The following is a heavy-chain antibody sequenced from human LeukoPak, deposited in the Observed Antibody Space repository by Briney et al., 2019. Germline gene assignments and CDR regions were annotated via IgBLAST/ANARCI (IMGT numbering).Heavy chain of an antibody. V-gene: IGHV1-18*01. CDR2: ISAYNGNT. Sequence: ASVKVSCKASGYTFTSYGISWARQAPGQGLEWMGWISAYNGNTNYAQKLQGRVTMTTDTSTSTAYMELRSLRSDDTAVYYCARDHDSGSYPDYWGQGTLVTVSS. D-gene: IGHD1-26*01. J-gene: IGHJ4*02. CDR1: GYTFTSYG. CDR3: ARDHDSGSYPDY.